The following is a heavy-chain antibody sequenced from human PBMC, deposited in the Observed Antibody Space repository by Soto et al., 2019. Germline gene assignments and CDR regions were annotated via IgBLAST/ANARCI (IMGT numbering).Heavy chain of an antibody. CDR2: INPNSGGT. J-gene: IGHJ4*02. CDR1: GYTFTGYY. Sequence: ASVKVSCKASGYTFTGYYMHWVRQAPGQGLEWMGWINPNSGGTNCAQKFQGWVTMTRDTSISTAYMELSRLRSDDTAVYYCARGSRYSSSHYFDYWGQGTLVTVSS. D-gene: IGHD6-6*01. CDR3: ARGSRYSSSHYFDY. V-gene: IGHV1-2*04.